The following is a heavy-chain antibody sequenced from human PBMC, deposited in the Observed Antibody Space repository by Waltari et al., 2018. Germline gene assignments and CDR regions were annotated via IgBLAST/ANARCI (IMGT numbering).Heavy chain of an antibody. J-gene: IGHJ5*02. CDR3: AKDPNHIVVVPAASNWFDP. V-gene: IGHV3-23*01. D-gene: IGHD2-2*01. Sequence: EVQLLESGVGLVQPGGSLRLSCAASRFPFSSSAMRWVRQGPGKGLEWVSAISGSGGSTYYADSVKGRFTISRDNSKNTLYLQMNSLRAEDTAVYYCAKDPNHIVVVPAASNWFDPWGQGTLVTVSS. CDR1: RFPFSSSA. CDR2: ISGSGGST.